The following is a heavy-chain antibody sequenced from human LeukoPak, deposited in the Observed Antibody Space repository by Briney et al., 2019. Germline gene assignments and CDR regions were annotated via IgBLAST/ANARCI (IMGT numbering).Heavy chain of an antibody. CDR1: GGSISSYY. Sequence: SETLSLTCTVSGGSISSYYWSWIRKPAGKGLEWIGRIYTSGSTNYNPSLKSRVTMSVDTSKNKFSLKLSSVTAADTAVYYCARVLGIRNGDYVNNWFDPWGQGTLVTVSS. CDR3: ARVLGIRNGDYVNNWFDP. V-gene: IGHV4-4*07. CDR2: IYTSGST. J-gene: IGHJ5*02. D-gene: IGHD4-17*01.